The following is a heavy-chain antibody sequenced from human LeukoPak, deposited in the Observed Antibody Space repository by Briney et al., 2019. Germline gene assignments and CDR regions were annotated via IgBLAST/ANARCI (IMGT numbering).Heavy chain of an antibody. CDR1: GFTFSSYS. V-gene: IGHV3-21*01. D-gene: IGHD3-10*01. J-gene: IGHJ4*02. CDR2: ISSSSRDI. CDR3: ARGVNTDHYYGSVRDNTFDY. Sequence: GGSLRLSCAASGFTFSSYSMNGVGQAPGKGREGVSSISSSSRDIYYADSVKGRFTISRDNAKNSLYLQMNSLRAEETAVYYCARGVNTDHYYGSVRDNTFDYWGQGTLVTVSS.